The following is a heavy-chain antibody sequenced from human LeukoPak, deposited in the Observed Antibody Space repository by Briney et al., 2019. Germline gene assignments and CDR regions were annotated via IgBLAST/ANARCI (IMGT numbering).Heavy chain of an antibody. CDR3: ATGPDTEIDYYDSRFDY. CDR2: IYYSGST. D-gene: IGHD3-22*01. Sequence: SETLSLTCTVSGGSISSYYWSWIRQPPGKGLEWIGYIYYSGSTNYNPSLKSRVTISVDTSKNQFSLKLSSVTAEDTAVYYCATGPDTEIDYYDSRFDYWGQGTLVTVSS. J-gene: IGHJ4*02. CDR1: GGSISSYY. V-gene: IGHV4-59*01.